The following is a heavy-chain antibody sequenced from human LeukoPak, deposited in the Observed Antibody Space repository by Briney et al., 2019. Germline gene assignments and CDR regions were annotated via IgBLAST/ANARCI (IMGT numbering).Heavy chain of an antibody. Sequence: RPSETLSLTCTDSGGSISSYYWSWIRQPPGKGLEWIGYIYYSGSTNYNPSLKSRVTISVDTSKNQFSLKLSSVTAADTAVYYCARGPYYYDSSGYYFDYWGQGTLVTVSS. V-gene: IGHV4-59*01. D-gene: IGHD3-22*01. CDR2: IYYSGST. CDR3: ARGPYYYDSSGYYFDY. CDR1: GGSISSYY. J-gene: IGHJ4*02.